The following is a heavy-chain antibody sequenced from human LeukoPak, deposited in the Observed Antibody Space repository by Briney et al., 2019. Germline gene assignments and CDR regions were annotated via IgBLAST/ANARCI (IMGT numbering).Heavy chain of an antibody. J-gene: IGHJ4*02. D-gene: IGHD6-19*01. V-gene: IGHV3-21*01. Sequence: GGSLRLSCAASGFTFNSYSMNWVRQAPGKGLEWVSSISSSGSYIYHADSVKGRFTISRDNAKNSLYLQMNSLRAEDTAVYYCARSRSSGWPEFDYWGQGTLVPVSS. CDR1: GFTFNSYS. CDR2: ISSSGSYI. CDR3: ARSRSSGWPEFDY.